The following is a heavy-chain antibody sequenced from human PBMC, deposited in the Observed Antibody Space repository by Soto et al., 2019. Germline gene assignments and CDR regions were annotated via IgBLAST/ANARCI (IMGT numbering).Heavy chain of an antibody. V-gene: IGHV4-4*02. Sequence: SETLSLTCAVSSGSISSSNWWSWVRQPPGKGLEWIGEIYHSGSTNYNPSLKSRVTISVDKSKNQLSLKLSSVTAADTAVYYCARESSTDLKNPGIAVAGTSAWYFDLWGRGTLVTVS. J-gene: IGHJ2*01. CDR3: ARESSTDLKNPGIAVAGTSAWYFDL. D-gene: IGHD6-19*01. CDR1: SGSISSSNW. CDR2: IYHSGST.